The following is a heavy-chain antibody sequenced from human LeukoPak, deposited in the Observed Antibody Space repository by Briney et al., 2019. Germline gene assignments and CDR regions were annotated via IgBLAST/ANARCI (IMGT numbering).Heavy chain of an antibody. CDR2: ISWDGGTT. V-gene: IGHV3-43*01. J-gene: IGHJ3*02. Sequence: PGGSLRLSCAASGFTFDDYTMHWVRQAPGKGLEWVSLISWDGGTTYNADSVRGRFTISRDNSKSSLYLQMNSLRVEDTAVYYCAKDGGRWSFDIWGLGTKVTVSS. CDR1: GFTFDDYT. D-gene: IGHD2-8*01. CDR3: AKDGGRWSFDI.